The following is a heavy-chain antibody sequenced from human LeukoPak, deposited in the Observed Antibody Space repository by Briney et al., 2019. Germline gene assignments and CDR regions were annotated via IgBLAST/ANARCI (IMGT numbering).Heavy chain of an antibody. CDR2: IKSKTDGGTT. V-gene: IGHV3-15*01. CDR1: GFTFSNAW. Sequence: GGSLRLSCAASGFTFSNAWMGWVRQAPGKGLEWVGRIKSKTDGGTTDYAAPVKGRFTISRDDSKNTLYLQMNSLKTEDTAVYYCTTRTTYYYDSRNFDYWGQGTLVTVSS. D-gene: IGHD3-22*01. CDR3: TTRTTYYYDSRNFDY. J-gene: IGHJ4*02.